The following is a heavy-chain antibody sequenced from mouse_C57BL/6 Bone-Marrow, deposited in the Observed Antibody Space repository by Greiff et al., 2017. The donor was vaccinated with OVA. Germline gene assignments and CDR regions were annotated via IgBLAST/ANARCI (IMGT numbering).Heavy chain of an antibody. D-gene: IGHD1-1*01. CDR3: AKDTVVAGGYYFDY. J-gene: IGHJ2*01. CDR2: IDPSDSYT. V-gene: IGHV1-69*01. CDR1: GYTFTSYW. Sequence: VQLQQPGAELVMPGASVKLSCKASGYTFTSYWMHWVKQRPGQGLEWIGEIDPSDSYTNYNQKFKGKSTLTVDKSSSTAYMQLSSLTPEDSAVYYCAKDTVVAGGYYFDYWGQGTTLTVSS.